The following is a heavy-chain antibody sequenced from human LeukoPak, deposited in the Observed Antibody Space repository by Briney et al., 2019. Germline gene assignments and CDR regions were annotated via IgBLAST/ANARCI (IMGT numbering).Heavy chain of an antibody. J-gene: IGHJ4*02. Sequence: PSETLSLTCTVSGYSISSGYYWGWIRQPPGKGLEWIGSIYHSGSTYYNPSLKSRVTISVDTSKNQFSLKLSSVTAADTAVYYCAREGRRYCSSTSCYGDDYWGQGTLVTVSS. CDR1: GYSISSGYY. CDR2: IYHSGST. V-gene: IGHV4-38-2*02. CDR3: AREGRRYCSSTSCYGDDY. D-gene: IGHD2-2*01.